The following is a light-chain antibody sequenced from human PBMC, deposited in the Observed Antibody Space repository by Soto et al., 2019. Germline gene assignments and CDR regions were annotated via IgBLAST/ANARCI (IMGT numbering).Light chain of an antibody. CDR2: DAS. Sequence: DIQMTQSPSTLSASVGDRFTITCRASQSITNRLAWYQQKPGKAPKVLIYDASNLEYGVPSRFSGSGFGTEFILTISSLQPDDFATYWCQHYGGMWTFGQGTRWIS. CDR3: QHYGGMWT. V-gene: IGKV1-5*01. J-gene: IGKJ1*01. CDR1: QSITNR.